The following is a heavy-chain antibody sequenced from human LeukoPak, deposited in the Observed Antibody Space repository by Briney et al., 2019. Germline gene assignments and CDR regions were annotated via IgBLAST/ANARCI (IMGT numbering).Heavy chain of an antibody. D-gene: IGHD2-2*01. CDR2: IASDGNDQ. J-gene: IGHJ6*03. V-gene: IGHV3-30-3*01. CDR3: ARGVRYCSSTSCSYGYYYYMDV. Sequence: GGSLRLSCAASGFTFNRYAIHWVRQAPGKGLEWMTVIASDGNDQHYADSVKGRFTISRDNSKDTLYLQMNSLRAEDTAVYYCARGVRYCSSTSCSYGYYYYMDVWGKGTTVTVSS. CDR1: GFTFNRYA.